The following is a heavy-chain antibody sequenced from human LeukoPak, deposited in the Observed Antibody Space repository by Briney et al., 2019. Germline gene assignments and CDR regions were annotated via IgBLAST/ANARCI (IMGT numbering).Heavy chain of an antibody. Sequence: GGSMRLSCAASGFTFSSYAMSWVRRAPGKGLEWVSAISGSGGSTYYADSVKGRFTISRDNYMNTLYLQMNSLRAEDTAVYYCAKPLGYCSSSSCFQYYYYGMDVWGKGTTVTVSS. D-gene: IGHD2-2*01. CDR2: ISGSGGST. J-gene: IGHJ6*04. CDR1: GFTFSSYA. V-gene: IGHV3-23*01. CDR3: AKPLGYCSSSSCFQYYYYGMDV.